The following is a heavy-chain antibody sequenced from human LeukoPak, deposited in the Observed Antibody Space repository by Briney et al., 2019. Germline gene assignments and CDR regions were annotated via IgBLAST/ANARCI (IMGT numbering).Heavy chain of an antibody. Sequence: SETLSLTCAVYGGSFSGYYWSWIRQPPGKGLEWIGEINHSGSTNYNPSLKSRVTISVDTSKNQFSLKLSSVTAADTAVYYCAREAGYYDSSGYYTYYYYMDVWGKGTTVTVSS. V-gene: IGHV4-34*01. CDR2: INHSGST. CDR3: AREAGYYDSSGYYTYYYYMDV. CDR1: GGSFSGYY. J-gene: IGHJ6*03. D-gene: IGHD3-22*01.